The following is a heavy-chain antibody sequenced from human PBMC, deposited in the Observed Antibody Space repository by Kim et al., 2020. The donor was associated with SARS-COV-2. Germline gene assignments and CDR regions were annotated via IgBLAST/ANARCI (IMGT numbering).Heavy chain of an antibody. Sequence: GGSLRLSCAASGFTFDDYTMHWVRQAPGKGLEWVSLISWDGGSTYYPDSVKGRFTISRDNSKNSLYLQMNSLRTEDTALYYCAKDRDDILTVDGMDVWGQGTTVTVSS. D-gene: IGHD3-9*01. CDR1: GFTFDDYT. J-gene: IGHJ6*02. CDR2: ISWDGGST. CDR3: AKDRDDILTVDGMDV. V-gene: IGHV3-43*01.